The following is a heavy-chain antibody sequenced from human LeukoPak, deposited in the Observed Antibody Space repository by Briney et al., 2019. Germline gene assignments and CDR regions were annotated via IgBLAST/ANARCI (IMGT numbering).Heavy chain of an antibody. J-gene: IGHJ4*02. CDR3: AKGVPATYYFDY. V-gene: IGHV3-30*18. Sequence: GGSLRLSCAASGFTFSSYGMHWVRQAPGKGLEWVAVISYDGSNKYYADSVKGRFTISRDNSKNTLYLQMNSLRAEDTAVYYCAKGVPATYYFDYWGQGTLVTVSS. CDR2: ISYDGSNK. CDR1: GFTFSSYG. D-gene: IGHD2-2*01.